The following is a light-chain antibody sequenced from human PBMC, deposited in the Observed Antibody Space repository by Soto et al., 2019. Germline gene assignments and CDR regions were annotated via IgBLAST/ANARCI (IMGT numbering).Light chain of an antibody. J-gene: IGKJ4*01. CDR1: QGISSY. Sequence: DLQLTQSPSLQSASVGDRDTITCRASQGISSYLAWYQQKPGKAPKLLIYAASTLQSGVPSRFSGSGSGTEFTLTISSLQSEDFAVYYCQPYNNWPLTFGGGTKVDI. V-gene: IGKV1-9*01. CDR3: QPYNNWPLT. CDR2: AAS.